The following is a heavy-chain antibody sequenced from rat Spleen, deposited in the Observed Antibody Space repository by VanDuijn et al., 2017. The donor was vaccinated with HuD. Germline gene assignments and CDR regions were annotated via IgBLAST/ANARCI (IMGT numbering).Heavy chain of an antibody. CDR1: GYSITSNYR. V-gene: IGHV3-3*01. Sequence: EVQLQESGPGLVKPSQSLSLTCSVTGYSITSNYRWNWIRNFPGNKLEWMGYINNAGSTNYNPSLKSRISINRDKTKNQFFLQVNSVSTEDKATYFWVRYPYGSLRVDAWGQGASVTVSS. D-gene: IGHD1-7*01. CDR3: VRYPYGSLRVDA. CDR2: INNAGST. J-gene: IGHJ4*01.